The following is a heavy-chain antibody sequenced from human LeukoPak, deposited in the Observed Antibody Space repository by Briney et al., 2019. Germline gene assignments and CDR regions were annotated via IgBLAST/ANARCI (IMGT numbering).Heavy chain of an antibody. V-gene: IGHV3-74*01. CDR1: GFTFSDYW. CDR2: IDTDGSSA. Sequence: GGSLRLSCAASGFTFSDYWMHWVRQAPGKGLVWVSRIDTDGSSATYADSVKGRFTISRDNAKNTLFLQMNSLRAEDTAVYYCARAKRDGYNCFDYWGQGTLVTVSS. J-gene: IGHJ4*02. D-gene: IGHD5-24*01. CDR3: ARAKRDGYNCFDY.